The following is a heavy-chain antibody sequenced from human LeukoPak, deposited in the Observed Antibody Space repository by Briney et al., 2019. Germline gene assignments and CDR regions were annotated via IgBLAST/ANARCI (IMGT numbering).Heavy chain of an antibody. J-gene: IGHJ2*01. CDR3: ARDRRKYYCDSSGNWYFDL. V-gene: IGHV1-69*05. D-gene: IGHD3-22*01. CDR1: GGTFSSYA. Sequence: GASVKVSCKASGGTFSSYAISWVRQAPGQGLEWMGGIIPIFGTANYAQKFQGRVTITTDESTSTAYMELSSLRSEDTAVYYCARDRRKYYCDSSGNWYFDLWGRGTLVTVSS. CDR2: IIPIFGTA.